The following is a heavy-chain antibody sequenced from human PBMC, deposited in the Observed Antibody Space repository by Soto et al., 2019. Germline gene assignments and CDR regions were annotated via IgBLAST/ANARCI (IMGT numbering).Heavy chain of an antibody. Sequence: GASVKVSCKASGYTFTSYAMHWVRQAPGQRIEWMGWINAGNGNTKYSQKFQGRVTITRDTSASTAYMELSSLRSEDTAVYYCATTDSARGWWWAHLGAFDIRGQRTIVTVS. CDR3: ATTDSARGWWWAHLGAFDI. J-gene: IGHJ3*02. V-gene: IGHV1-3*01. D-gene: IGHD2-21*01. CDR2: INAGNGNT. CDR1: GYTFTSYA.